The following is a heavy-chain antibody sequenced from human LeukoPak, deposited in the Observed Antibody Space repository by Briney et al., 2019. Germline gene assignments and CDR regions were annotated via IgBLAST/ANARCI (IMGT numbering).Heavy chain of an antibody. V-gene: IGHV3-23*01. CDR1: GFTFSSYA. J-gene: IGHJ6*03. CDR3: AKDSGTYWVDYYYMDV. D-gene: IGHD1-26*01. Sequence: GGSLRLSCAASGFTFSSYAMSWVRQAPGKGLEWVSAISGSGGSTYYADSVKGRFTISRDNSKNTLYLQMNSLRAEDTAVYYCAKDSGTYWVDYYYMDVWGRGTTVTVSS. CDR2: ISGSGGST.